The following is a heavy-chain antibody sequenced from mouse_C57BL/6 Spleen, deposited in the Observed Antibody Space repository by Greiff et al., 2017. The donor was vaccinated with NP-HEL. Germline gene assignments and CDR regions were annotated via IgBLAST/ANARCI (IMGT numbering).Heavy chain of an antibody. D-gene: IGHD1-1*01. CDR1: GFTFKDYY. CDR3: TTDTTVVAPFDY. J-gene: IGHJ2*01. Sequence: VQLQQSGAELVRPGASVKLSCTASGFTFKDYYMHWVKQRPEQGLEWIGRIDPDDGDTEYAPKFQGKATITADTSSNTAYLQLSSLTSDDAAVYYCTTDTTVVAPFDYWGQGTTLTVSS. V-gene: IGHV14-1*01. CDR2: IDPDDGDT.